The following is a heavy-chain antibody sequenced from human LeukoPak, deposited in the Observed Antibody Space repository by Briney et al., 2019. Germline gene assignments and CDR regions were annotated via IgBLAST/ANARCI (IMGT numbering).Heavy chain of an antibody. CDR2: ILYDGTA. Sequence: SETLSLTCTVSGASLGSDYWSWIRQPPGKGLEWIGYILYDGTANLNPSLKSRLTMSVDTSKNQFSLKLNSVTAADTAVYYCARSGHNEEADYWGQGTLVTVS. CDR3: ARSGHNEEADY. J-gene: IGHJ4*02. V-gene: IGHV4-59*01. CDR1: GASLGSDY. D-gene: IGHD1-1*01.